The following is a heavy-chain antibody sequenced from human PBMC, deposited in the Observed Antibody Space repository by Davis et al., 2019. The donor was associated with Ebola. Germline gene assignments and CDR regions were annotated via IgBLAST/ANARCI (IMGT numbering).Heavy chain of an antibody. CDR1: RGTFSSYA. CDR3: ARGGGSSSWYALEWYFDL. Sequence: ASSVTVSCKASRGTFSSYAISWVRQAPGQGLEWMGGIIPIFGTANYAQKFQGRVTITADKSTSTAYMELSSLRSEDTAVYYCARGGGSSSWYALEWYFDLWGRGTLVTVSS. V-gene: IGHV1-69*06. J-gene: IGHJ2*01. CDR2: IIPIFGTA. D-gene: IGHD6-13*01.